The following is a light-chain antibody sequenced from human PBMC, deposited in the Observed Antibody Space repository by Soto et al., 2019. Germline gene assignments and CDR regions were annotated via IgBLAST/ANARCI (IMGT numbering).Light chain of an antibody. CDR2: RND. V-gene: IGLV1-47*01. Sequence: QSVLTQPPSASGTPGQRVTFSCSGSSSNIGSNYVYWYQQFPGTAPKLLIYRNDQRPSGVPDRFSGSKSGTSASLAISGRRSDDEADYYCAAWDDSLSGPVFGGGTKLTVL. CDR1: SSNIGSNY. J-gene: IGLJ2*01. CDR3: AAWDDSLSGPV.